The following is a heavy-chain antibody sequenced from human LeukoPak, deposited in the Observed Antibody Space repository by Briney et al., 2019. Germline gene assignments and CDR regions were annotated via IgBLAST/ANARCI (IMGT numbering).Heavy chain of an antibody. J-gene: IGHJ5*02. CDR1: GFTFSSYA. CDR3: AREDWFDP. Sequence: GRSLRLSCAASGFTFSSYAMHWVRQAPGKGLEWVAVISYDGSNKYYADSVKGRFTISRDNTKNTLYLQMNSLRAEDTAVYYCAREDWFDPWGQGTLVTVSS. CDR2: ISYDGSNK. V-gene: IGHV3-30-3*01.